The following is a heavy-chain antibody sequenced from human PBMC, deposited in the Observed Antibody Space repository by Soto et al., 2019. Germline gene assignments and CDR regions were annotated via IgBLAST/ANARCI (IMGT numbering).Heavy chain of an antibody. Sequence: GESLKISCKGSGYNFPIYSIGWVRQMPGKSLEWMGVIYPGDSDTRYSPSFQGQVTISADRSISTAYLQWSSLKASDTAMYYCARHSRVPMDVWGQGTTVTVSS. CDR1: GYNFPIYS. J-gene: IGHJ6*02. CDR3: ARHSRVPMDV. V-gene: IGHV5-51*01. CDR2: IYPGDSDT. D-gene: IGHD2-2*01.